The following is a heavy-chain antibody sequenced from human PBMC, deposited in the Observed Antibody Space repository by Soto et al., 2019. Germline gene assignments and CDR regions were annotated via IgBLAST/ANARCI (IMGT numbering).Heavy chain of an antibody. V-gene: IGHV4-59*08. D-gene: IGHD3-9*01. J-gene: IGHJ6*03. CDR1: GDSMTYSY. CDR3: ARTVLGPDILADQFVDYYYYMDV. CDR2: IYYSGST. Sequence: QVQLRESGPGQVKPSETLSLTCTVSGDSMTYSYWSWIRLLPGKGLEWVGYIYYSGSTSYNPSLRRRVIMSVDTSNRQFSLQLKSVTAADTAIYYCARTVLGPDILADQFVDYYYYMDVWGQGTTVTVSS.